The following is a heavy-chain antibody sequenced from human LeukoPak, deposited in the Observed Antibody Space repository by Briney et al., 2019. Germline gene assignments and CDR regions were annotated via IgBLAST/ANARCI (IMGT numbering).Heavy chain of an antibody. J-gene: IGHJ4*02. D-gene: IGHD2-15*01. CDR1: GGSFSGYY. CDR2: INHSGST. CDR3: ARGPPGYCSGGSCYTTRKYFDY. V-gene: IGHV4-34*01. Sequence: PSETLSLTCAVYGGSFSGYYWSWIRQPPGKGLEWIREINHSGSTNYNPSLKSRVTISVDTSKNQFSLKLSSVTAADTAVYYCARGPPGYCSGGSCYTTRKYFDYWGQGTLVTVSS.